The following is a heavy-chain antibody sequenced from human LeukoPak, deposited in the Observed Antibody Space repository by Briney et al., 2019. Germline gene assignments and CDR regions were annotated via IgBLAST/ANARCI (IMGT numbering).Heavy chain of an antibody. CDR2: IRPDGSDE. CDR1: GFTFSSYW. CDR3: AREGPDY. V-gene: IGHV3-7*01. J-gene: IGHJ4*02. Sequence: GGSLRRSCVVSGFTFSSYWMSWVRQAPGKGLEWVANIRPDGSDEYYVDSVKGRFTISRDNAKNSLYLQMNSLRAEDTAVYYCAREGPDYWGQGTLVTVSS.